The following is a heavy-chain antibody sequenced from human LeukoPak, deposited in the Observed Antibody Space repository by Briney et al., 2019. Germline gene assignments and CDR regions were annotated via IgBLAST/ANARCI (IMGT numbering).Heavy chain of an antibody. CDR1: GYSISSGYY. CDR2: IYHSGST. CDR3: ARDTRSGWYGGYWFDP. J-gene: IGHJ5*02. D-gene: IGHD6-19*01. V-gene: IGHV4-38-2*02. Sequence: ASETLSLTCTVSGYSISSGYYWGWIRQPPGKGLEWIGTIYHSGSTYYNPSLKSRVTISVDTSKNQFSLKLSSVTAADTAVYYCARDTRSGWYGGYWFDPWGQGTLVTVSS.